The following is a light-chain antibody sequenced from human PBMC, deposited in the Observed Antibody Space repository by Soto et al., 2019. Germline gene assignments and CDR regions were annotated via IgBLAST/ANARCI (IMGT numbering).Light chain of an antibody. CDR3: QQYYGTPIT. CDR2: WAS. V-gene: IGKV4-1*01. Sequence: DIVMTQSPDSLAVSLGERATINCKSSQSVLSSSNNKNYLAWFQQKPGQPPKLLIYWASTRESGVPDRFSGAGSGTDFTLTISSLQAEDVAVYYCQQYYGTPITFGQGTRLEMK. J-gene: IGKJ5*01. CDR1: QSVLSSSNNKNY.